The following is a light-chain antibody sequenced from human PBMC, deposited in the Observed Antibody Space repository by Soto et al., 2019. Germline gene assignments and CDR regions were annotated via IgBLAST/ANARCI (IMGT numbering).Light chain of an antibody. CDR2: GNS. J-gene: IGLJ1*01. CDR3: QSYDSSLSGLYV. CDR1: SSNIGAGYD. Sequence: QSALTQPPSVSGAPGQRVTISCTGSSSNIGAGYDVHWYQQLPGTAPKLLIYGNSNRPSGVPDRFSGSKSGTSASLAITGFHAEDDADYYCQSYDSSLSGLYVLGTGTKVTVL. V-gene: IGLV1-40*01.